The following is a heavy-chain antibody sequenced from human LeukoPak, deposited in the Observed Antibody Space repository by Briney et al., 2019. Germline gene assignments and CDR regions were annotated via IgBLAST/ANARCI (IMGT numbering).Heavy chain of an antibody. CDR1: GFTFSSYS. J-gene: IGHJ4*02. CDR3: ARRTDPDIVVVRGYFDY. Sequence: PGGSLRLSCAASGFTFSSYSMNWVRQAPGKGLEWVSSISSSSSYIYYADSVKGRFTISRDNAKNSLYLQMNSLRAEDTAVYYCARRTDPDIVVVRGYFDYWGQGTLVTVSS. D-gene: IGHD2-2*01. CDR2: ISSSSSYI. V-gene: IGHV3-21*01.